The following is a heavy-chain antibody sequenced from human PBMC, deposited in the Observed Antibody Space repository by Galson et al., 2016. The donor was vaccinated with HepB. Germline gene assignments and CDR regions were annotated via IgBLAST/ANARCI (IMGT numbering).Heavy chain of an antibody. CDR1: GGSFSGFH. V-gene: IGHV4-34*01. CDR3: ARGGVGFCSSSTCYNYYYGLDV. D-gene: IGHD2-2*02. Sequence: SETLSLTCAVYGGSFSGFHWTWIRQAPGRGLEWLGEINHSGNTNYDPSLPSRVPISVHTSNNRFSLSLSFVAAADSGIYYCARGGVGFCSSSTCYNYYYGLDVWGQGTTVSVSS. CDR2: INHSGNT. J-gene: IGHJ6*02.